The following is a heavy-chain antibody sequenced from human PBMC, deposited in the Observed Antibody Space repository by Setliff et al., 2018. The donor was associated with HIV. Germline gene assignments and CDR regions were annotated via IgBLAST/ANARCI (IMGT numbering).Heavy chain of an antibody. D-gene: IGHD3-16*02. Sequence: SETLSLTCTVADGSISTGSYYWSWVRQPAGRGLEWIGRIYTSGSTNYNPSLKSRVTMSVDTSKNQFSLNLTSVTAADTAVYYCARGRFVGFDYWGQGTLVTV. CDR2: IYTSGST. CDR3: ARGRFVGFDY. J-gene: IGHJ4*02. CDR1: DGSISTGSYY. V-gene: IGHV4-61*02.